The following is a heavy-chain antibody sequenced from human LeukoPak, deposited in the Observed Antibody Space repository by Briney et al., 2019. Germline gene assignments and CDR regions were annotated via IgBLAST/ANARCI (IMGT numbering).Heavy chain of an antibody. J-gene: IGHJ4*02. CDR2: INPNNGAT. Sequence: ASVKVSCKASGYTFTGYYMHWVRQAPGQGLEWMGRINPNNGATTYAQKLQGRVTITGDTSISTAYMELSSLRSDDTAVYYCTRESGSYHGNDYWGQGTLVTVSS. D-gene: IGHD1-26*01. V-gene: IGHV1-2*06. CDR1: GYTFTGYY. CDR3: TRESGSYHGNDY.